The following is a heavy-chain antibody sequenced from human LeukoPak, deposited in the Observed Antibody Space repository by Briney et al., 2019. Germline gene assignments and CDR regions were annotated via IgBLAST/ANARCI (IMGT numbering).Heavy chain of an antibody. J-gene: IGHJ4*02. CDR3: AGGRRLFVRGQPYYFDY. D-gene: IGHD3-10*01. CDR2: MNPNSGNT. Sequence: ASVKVSCKASGYTFTNYDINWVRQATGQGLEWMGWMNPNSGNTGYAQKFQGRVTMTRNTSISTAYMELSSLRSEDTAVYYCAGGRRLFVRGQPYYFDYWGQGTLVTVSS. V-gene: IGHV1-8*01. CDR1: GYTFTNYD.